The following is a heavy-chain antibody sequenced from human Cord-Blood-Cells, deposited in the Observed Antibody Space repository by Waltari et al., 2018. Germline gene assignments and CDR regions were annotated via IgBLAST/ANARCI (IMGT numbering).Heavy chain of an antibody. V-gene: IGHV4-39*01. CDR1: GGSISSSSYS. J-gene: IGHJ4*02. Sequence: QLQLQESGPGLVKPSETLSLTCTVSGGSISSSSYSWGWIRQPPGKGLEWIGSIDYSGSTYYNPSLKSRVTISVDTSKNQFSLKLSSVTAADTAVYYCARYGRFDYWGQGTLVTVSS. D-gene: IGHD1-26*01. CDR3: ARYGRFDY. CDR2: IDYSGST.